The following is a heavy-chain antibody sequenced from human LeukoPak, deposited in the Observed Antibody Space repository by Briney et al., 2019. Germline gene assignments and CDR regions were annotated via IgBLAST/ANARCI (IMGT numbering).Heavy chain of an antibody. D-gene: IGHD3-3*01. Sequence: SETLSRTCTVSGGSISSYYWSWIRQPPGKGLEWIGYIYYSGSTNYNPSLKSRVTISVDTSKNQFSLKLSSVTAADTAVYYCARLRFLNYYYYGMDVWGQGTTVTVSS. J-gene: IGHJ6*02. CDR1: GGSISSYY. V-gene: IGHV4-59*08. CDR2: IYYSGST. CDR3: ARLRFLNYYYYGMDV.